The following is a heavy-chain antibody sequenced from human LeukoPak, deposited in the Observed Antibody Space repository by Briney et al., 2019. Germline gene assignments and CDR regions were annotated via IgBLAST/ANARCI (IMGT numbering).Heavy chain of an antibody. CDR3: ARLYSSGLY. D-gene: IGHD6-19*01. J-gene: IGHJ4*02. Sequence: GGSLRLSCAASGLIFSDYWMSWVRQAPGKGLEWVGIIYPGDSDTRYSPSFQGQVTISADKSISTAYLQWSSLKASDTAMYYCARLYSSGLYWGQGTLVTVSS. V-gene: IGHV5-51*01. CDR1: GLIFSDYW. CDR2: IYPGDSDT.